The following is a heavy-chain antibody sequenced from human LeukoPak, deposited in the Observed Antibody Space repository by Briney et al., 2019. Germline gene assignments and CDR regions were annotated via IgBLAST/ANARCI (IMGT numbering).Heavy chain of an antibody. CDR2: VNHSGST. CDR1: GGFFSGYY. Sequence: SETLSPTWAVDGGFFSGYYWSWIRLPAGKGLEWLGEVNHSGSTNYNPPFRGRVTISVDTSKNQCSLKLSSVTAADTAVYYCATLSRPGYYYGMDVWGQGTTVTVSS. CDR3: ATLSRPGYYYGMDV. V-gene: IGHV4-34*01. D-gene: IGHD2/OR15-2a*01. J-gene: IGHJ6*02.